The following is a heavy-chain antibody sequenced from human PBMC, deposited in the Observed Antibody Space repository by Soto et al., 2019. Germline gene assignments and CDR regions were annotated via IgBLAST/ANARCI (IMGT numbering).Heavy chain of an antibody. CDR3: ARASYFRPSGSYYFVS. J-gene: IGHJ4*02. D-gene: IGHD3-10*01. CDR1: DDSLTTNKYA. V-gene: IGHV4-31*03. CDR2: VYSNGNP. Sequence: KPSETLSLTCTVPDDSLTTNKYAWTWIRKNPEKGLEWIGYVYSNGNPRSSPSLQSRVSMSVDTSKSHFSLRLSSVTAADTAVYFCARASYFRPSGSYYFVSWGQGTLVTVSS.